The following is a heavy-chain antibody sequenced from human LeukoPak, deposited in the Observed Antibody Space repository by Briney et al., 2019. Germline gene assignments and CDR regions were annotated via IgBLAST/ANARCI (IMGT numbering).Heavy chain of an antibody. CDR2: ITGSGLNT. Sequence: GGSLRLSCAASRFTFNTYGMTWVRQAPGKGLEWVSSITGSGLNTYYADSVKGRFTISRDNSRDTLYLEMNTLRVEDTAVYYCAKGLRILVWGQGTLVTVSS. D-gene: IGHD6-6*01. V-gene: IGHV3-23*01. CDR3: AKGLRILV. CDR1: RFTFNTYG. J-gene: IGHJ4*02.